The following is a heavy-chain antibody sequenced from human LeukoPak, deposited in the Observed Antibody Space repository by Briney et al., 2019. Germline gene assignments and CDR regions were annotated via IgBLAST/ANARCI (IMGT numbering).Heavy chain of an antibody. V-gene: IGHV1-8*03. CDR1: GYTFTSYD. J-gene: IGHJ4*02. CDR3: ARGRSTGYPYYFEY. Sequence: ASVKVSCKASGYTFTSYDINWVRQATGQGLEWMGWMNPNSGSTGYAQKFQGRVTITRNTSISTAYMELSGLRSEDTAVYYCARGRSTGYPYYFEYWGQGTLLTVSS. D-gene: IGHD5-12*01. CDR2: MNPNSGST.